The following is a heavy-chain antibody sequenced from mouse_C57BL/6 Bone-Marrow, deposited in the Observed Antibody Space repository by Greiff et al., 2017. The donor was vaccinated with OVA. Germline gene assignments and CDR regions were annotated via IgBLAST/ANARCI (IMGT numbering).Heavy chain of an antibody. CDR2: YPGSGNTY. CDR3: REVGRGYFDY. CDR1: YTFTDYYM. V-gene: IGHV1-83*01. D-gene: IGHD1-1*02. Sequence: VQLQQSGPELVKPGASVKMSCKASGYTFTDYYMHWVKQKPGKGLEWIGEIYPGSGNTYYNEKFKGKATLTADTSSSTAYMQLSSLTSEDSAVYFCAREVGRGYFDYWGQGTTLTVSS. J-gene: IGHJ2*01.